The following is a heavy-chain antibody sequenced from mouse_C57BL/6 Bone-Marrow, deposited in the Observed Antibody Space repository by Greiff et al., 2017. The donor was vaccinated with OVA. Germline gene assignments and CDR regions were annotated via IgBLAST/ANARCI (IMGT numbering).Heavy chain of an antibody. D-gene: IGHD6-5*01. CDR1: GYTFTSYW. CDR3: AREGRPYDYYAMDY. Sequence: QVQLQQPGAELVMPGASVKLSCKASGYTFTSYWMHWVKQRPGQGLEWIGEIDPSDSYTNYNQKFKGKSTLTVDKSSSTAYMQLSSLTSEDSAVYYCAREGRPYDYYAMDYWGQGTSVTVSS. J-gene: IGHJ4*01. CDR2: IDPSDSYT. V-gene: IGHV1-69*01.